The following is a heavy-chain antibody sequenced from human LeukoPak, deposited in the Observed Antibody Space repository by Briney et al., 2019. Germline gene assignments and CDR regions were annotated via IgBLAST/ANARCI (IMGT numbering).Heavy chain of an antibody. CDR2: FEPEDGER. Sequence: ASVKVSCKVSGYTLTELSMHWVRQTPGKGLEWMGRFEPEDGERIYAQKFQGRVTMTEDTSTDTAYMELSSPRSQDTAVYYCATTRYYDTSGYGWFDSWGQGTLVTVFS. CDR1: GYTLTELS. D-gene: IGHD3-22*01. CDR3: ATTRYYDTSGYGWFDS. J-gene: IGHJ5*01. V-gene: IGHV1-24*01.